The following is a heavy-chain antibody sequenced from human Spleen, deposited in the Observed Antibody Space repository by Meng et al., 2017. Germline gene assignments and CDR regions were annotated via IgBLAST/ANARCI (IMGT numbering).Heavy chain of an antibody. J-gene: IGHJ6*02. CDR2: IKHSGST. CDR1: GFTLSRYW. V-gene: IGHV4-34*01. D-gene: IGHD2-15*01. CDR3: ARARVVDATFYKYYAMDV. Sequence: ESLKISCVASGFTLSRYWMHWVRQAPGKGLEWIGEIKHSGSTNYNPSLKSRVTISIDTSKNQFSLRLSSVTATDTAVYYCARARVVDATFYKYYAMDVWGQGTTVTVSS.